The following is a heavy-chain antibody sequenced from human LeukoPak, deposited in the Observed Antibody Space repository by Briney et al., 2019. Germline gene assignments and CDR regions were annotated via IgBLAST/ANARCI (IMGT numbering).Heavy chain of an antibody. CDR2: ISSSGSTI. J-gene: IGHJ6*02. D-gene: IGHD5-18*01. CDR3: VTSGYGYVYYYGMDV. Sequence: GGSLRLSCAASGFTFSSYGMNWVRQAPGKGLEWVSYISSSGSTIYYADSVKGRFTISRDNAKNSLYLQMNSLRAEDTAVYYCVTSGYGYVYYYGMDVWGQGTTVTVSS. V-gene: IGHV3-48*03. CDR1: GFTFSSYG.